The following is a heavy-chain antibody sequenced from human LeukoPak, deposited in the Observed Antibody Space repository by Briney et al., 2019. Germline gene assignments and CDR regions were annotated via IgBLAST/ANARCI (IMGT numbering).Heavy chain of an antibody. CDR1: GYTFTSYG. J-gene: IGHJ3*02. CDR2: ISAYNGNT. CDR3: ARVGGYYYDSSGLLIDI. Sequence: ASVKVSCKASGYTFTSYGISWVRQAPGQGLEWMGWISAYNGNTNYAQKLQGRVTMTTDTSTSTAYMELRSLRSDDTAVYYCARVGGYYYDSSGLLIDIWGQGTMVTVSS. D-gene: IGHD3-22*01. V-gene: IGHV1-18*01.